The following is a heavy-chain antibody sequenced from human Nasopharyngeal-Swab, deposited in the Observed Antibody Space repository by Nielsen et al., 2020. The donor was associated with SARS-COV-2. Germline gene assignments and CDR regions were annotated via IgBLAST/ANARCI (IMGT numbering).Heavy chain of an antibody. CDR1: GASITTSY. CDR2: IHYSGST. D-gene: IGHD6-13*01. Sequence: SETLSLTCTVSGASITTSYWRWIRQPPGKGLEWIGYIHYSGSTNYNPSLKSRVTISTDTSKNQFSLNLNSVTAADAAVYYCATHPRGQLDPFDYWGQGSLVTVSS. V-gene: IGHV4-59*08. CDR3: ATHPRGQLDPFDY. J-gene: IGHJ4*02.